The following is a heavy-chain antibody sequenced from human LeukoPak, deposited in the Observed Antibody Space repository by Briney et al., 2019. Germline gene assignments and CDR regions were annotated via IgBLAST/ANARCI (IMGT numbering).Heavy chain of an antibody. D-gene: IGHD4-17*01. Sequence: PGGSLRLSCAASGFTFSSYAMSWVRQAPGKGLEWVSAISGSGGSTYYADSVKGRFTISRDNAKNSLYLQMNSLRAEDTAGYYCARHDHGGYAFEYWGQGTLVTVSS. V-gene: IGHV3-23*01. CDR3: ARHDHGGYAFEY. CDR1: GFTFSSYA. J-gene: IGHJ4*02. CDR2: ISGSGGST.